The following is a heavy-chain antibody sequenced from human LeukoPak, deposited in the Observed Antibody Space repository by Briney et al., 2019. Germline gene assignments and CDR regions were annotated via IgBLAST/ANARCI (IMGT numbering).Heavy chain of an antibody. Sequence: ASVKVSCKASGGTFSSYTISWVRQAPGQGLEWMGRIIPILGIANYAQKFQGRVTITADKSTSTAYMELSSLRSEDTAVYYRASTERELPYDYWGQGTLVTVSS. D-gene: IGHD1-26*01. CDR1: GGTFSSYT. CDR2: IIPILGIA. J-gene: IGHJ4*02. CDR3: ASTERELPYDY. V-gene: IGHV1-69*02.